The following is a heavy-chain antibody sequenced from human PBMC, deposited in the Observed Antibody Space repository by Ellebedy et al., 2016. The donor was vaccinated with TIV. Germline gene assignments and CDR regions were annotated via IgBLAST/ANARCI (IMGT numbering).Heavy chain of an antibody. D-gene: IGHD3-10*01. CDR1: GYPFTTYS. CDR2: ISPYTGNK. Sequence: ASVKVSCKASGYPFTTYSISWVRQAPGQGPEWMGWISPYTGNKNYARKVQGRVTLTTDTSTSTVFMELRSLTSDDTAVYYCTRDMVQGMVAKYLWFDYWGQGTPVTVSS. CDR3: TRDMVQGMVAKYLWFDY. V-gene: IGHV1-18*04. J-gene: IGHJ4*02.